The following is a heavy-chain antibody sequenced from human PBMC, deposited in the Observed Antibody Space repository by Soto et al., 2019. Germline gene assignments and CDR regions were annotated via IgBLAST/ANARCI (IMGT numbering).Heavy chain of an antibody. CDR1: GGAFSDYA. J-gene: IGHJ6*02. CDR2: IMPIFRAP. D-gene: IGHD2-15*01. CDR3: ASWLKGPDIGNYYYGMDD. V-gene: IGHV1-69*12. Sequence: QVQLVQSGAEVKKPGSSVKVSCKASGGAFSDYAFSWVRQAPGQGLEWLGGIMPIFRAPDYAQKLQGIVTITANELKRTAYMEMNSLRSEDTAVYYCASWLKGPDIGNYYYGMDDWGQGTTVTVS.